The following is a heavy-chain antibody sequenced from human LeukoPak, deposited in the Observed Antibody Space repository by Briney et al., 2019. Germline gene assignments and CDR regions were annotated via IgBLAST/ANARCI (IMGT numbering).Heavy chain of an antibody. CDR2: ISWNSGSI. J-gene: IGHJ3*02. CDR1: GFTFDDYA. V-gene: IGHV3-9*01. CDR3: AKDTSDSSVDAFDI. Sequence: GRSLRLSCAASGFTFDDYAMHWVRQAPGKGLEWVSGISWNSGSIGYADSVKGRFTISRDNAKYSLYLQMNSLRAEDTALYYCAKDTSDSSVDAFDIWGQGTMVTVSS. D-gene: IGHD3-22*01.